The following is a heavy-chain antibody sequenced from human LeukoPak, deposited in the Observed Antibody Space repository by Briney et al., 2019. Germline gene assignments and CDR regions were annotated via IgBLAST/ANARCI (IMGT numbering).Heavy chain of an antibody. J-gene: IGHJ4*02. CDR2: IYYSGST. D-gene: IGHD3-22*01. CDR3: AGEHRGGYRFDY. CDR1: DGSINTYD. V-gene: IGHV4-59*01. Sequence: SETLSLPCTVSDGSINTYDWSWIRQPPGKGLEWIGYIYYSGSTIYNPSLKSRVTISLDTSRNQFSLKLNSATAADTAVYYCAGEHRGGYRFDYWGQGTLVTVSS.